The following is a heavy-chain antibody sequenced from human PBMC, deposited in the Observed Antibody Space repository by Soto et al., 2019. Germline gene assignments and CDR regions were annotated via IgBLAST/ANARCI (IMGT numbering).Heavy chain of an antibody. D-gene: IGHD3-9*01. Sequence: QVQLVQSGAEVKKPGSSVKVSCKASGGTFSSYAISWVRQAPGQGLEWMGGIIPIFGTANYAQKFQGRVTITADESTSTAYMEPSSLRSEDTAVYYCARLLGVLTGPSYYYYGMDVWGQGTTVTVSS. CDR3: ARLLGVLTGPSYYYYGMDV. CDR1: GGTFSSYA. CDR2: IIPIFGTA. J-gene: IGHJ6*02. V-gene: IGHV1-69*01.